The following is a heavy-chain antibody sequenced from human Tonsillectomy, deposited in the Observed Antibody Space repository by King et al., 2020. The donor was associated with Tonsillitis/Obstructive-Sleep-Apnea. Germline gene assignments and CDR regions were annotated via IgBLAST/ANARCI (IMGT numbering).Heavy chain of an antibody. CDR2: INQDGSAK. J-gene: IGHJ5*02. CDR3: ARRYDSSGPGP. V-gene: IGHV3-7*04. Sequence: VQLVESGGGLVQPGGSLRLSCAASGFTFSDYWMTWVRLAPGKGLEWLANINQDGSAKYYLDSVRGRFTISRDNAKNSLYLQMNSLRAEDTAVYYCARRYDSSGPGPWGQGTLVTVSS. D-gene: IGHD3-3*01. CDR1: GFTFSDYW.